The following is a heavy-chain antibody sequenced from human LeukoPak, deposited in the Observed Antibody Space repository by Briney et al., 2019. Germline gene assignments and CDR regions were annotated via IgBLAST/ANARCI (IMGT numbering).Heavy chain of an antibody. CDR2: ISNSGSIS. CDR1: RFIFSDYY. D-gene: IGHD1-26*01. CDR3: ASGSYYGGY. J-gene: IGHJ4*02. Sequence: GGSLRLPCAASRFIFSDYYMSWIRQAQGKGLEWVSDISNSGSISNYANSVKGRFTISRDNAKNSLYLQMNSLRAEDTAVYYCASGSYYGGYWGQGSLVTVSS. V-gene: IGHV3-11*01.